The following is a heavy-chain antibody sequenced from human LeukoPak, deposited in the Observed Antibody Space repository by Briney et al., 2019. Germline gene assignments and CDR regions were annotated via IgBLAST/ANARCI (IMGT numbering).Heavy chain of an antibody. D-gene: IGHD3-10*01. CDR3: ARSQDGSGSYFYYFYIDV. Sequence: TGGSLRLSCAASGFTFSSYGMHWVRQAPGKGLEWVAFIRYDGSNKYYADSVKGRFTISRDNSKNTLYLQMNSLRAEDTAVYYCARSQDGSGSYFYYFYIDVWGKGTTV. V-gene: IGHV3-30*02. CDR2: IRYDGSNK. CDR1: GFTFSSYG. J-gene: IGHJ6*03.